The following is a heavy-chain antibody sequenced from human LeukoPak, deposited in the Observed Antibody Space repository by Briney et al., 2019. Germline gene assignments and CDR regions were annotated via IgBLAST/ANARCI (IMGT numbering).Heavy chain of an antibody. CDR2: INGGGNTT. CDR1: GFAFSSFA. Sequence: GGSLRLSCAACGFAFSSFAMGWVRQSPGKGLEWLSTINGGGNTTFYSDSVKGRFTISRDNSKNTLYLHMDSLRPDDTAIYYCTKELHVAVAVADYYYFYMDVWGGGTAVTVSS. J-gene: IGHJ6*03. CDR3: TKELHVAVAVADYYYFYMDV. D-gene: IGHD6-19*01. V-gene: IGHV3-23*01.